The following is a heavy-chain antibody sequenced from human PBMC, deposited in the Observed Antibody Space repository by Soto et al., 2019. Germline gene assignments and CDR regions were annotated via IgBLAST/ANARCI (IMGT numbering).Heavy chain of an antibody. V-gene: IGHV3-23*01. Sequence: GGSLRLSCAASGFTFSNYAISWVRQGPGEGLEWVSTTISSGGSTYYTDSVKGRFTISRDNSRNTLYLEMNSLRAEDTAVYFCARVRDGAARRVHYYYGMDAWGQGNTVTVSS. CDR3: ARVRDGAARRVHYYYGMDA. CDR2: TISSGGST. J-gene: IGHJ6*02. CDR1: GFTFSNYA. D-gene: IGHD6-6*01.